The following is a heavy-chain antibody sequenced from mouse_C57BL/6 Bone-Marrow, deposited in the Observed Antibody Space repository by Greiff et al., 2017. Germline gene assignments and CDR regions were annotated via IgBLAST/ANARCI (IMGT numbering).Heavy chain of an antibody. CDR2: IYPGSGST. J-gene: IGHJ4*01. V-gene: IGHV1-55*01. Sequence: QVKLKQPGAELVKPGASVKMSCKASGYTFTSYWITWVKQRPGQGLAWIGDIYPGSGSTNYNEKFKSKATLAVDTSSSTAYMQLSSLTSEDSAVYYCARSDLGFYAMDYWGQGTSVTVSS. CDR3: ARSDLGFYAMDY. CDR1: GYTFTSYW.